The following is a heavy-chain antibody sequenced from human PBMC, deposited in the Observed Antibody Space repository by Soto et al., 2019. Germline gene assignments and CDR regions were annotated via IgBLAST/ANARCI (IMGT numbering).Heavy chain of an antibody. CDR2: IYYSGST. V-gene: IGHV4-59*01. Sequence: QVQLQESGPGLVKPSETLSLTCTVSGGSISSYYWSWIRQPPGKGLEWIGYIYYSGSTNYNPSLKIRVTISVDTSKNQFSLKLSSVTAADTAVYYCARGIEYSSSSGPQNYYYYGMDVWGQGTTVTVSS. J-gene: IGHJ6*02. CDR3: ARGIEYSSSSGPQNYYYYGMDV. D-gene: IGHD6-6*01. CDR1: GGSISSYY.